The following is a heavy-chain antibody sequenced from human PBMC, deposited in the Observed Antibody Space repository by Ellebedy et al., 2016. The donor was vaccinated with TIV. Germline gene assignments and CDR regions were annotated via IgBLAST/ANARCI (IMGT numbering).Heavy chain of an antibody. V-gene: IGHV6-1*01. D-gene: IGHD3-10*01. J-gene: IGHJ6*02. CDR1: GDSVSTDIG. CDR2: TYYRSKWNN. Sequence: SQTLSLTCVISGDSVSTDIGWNWIRQSPSRGLEWLGRTYYRSKWNNDYAVSLKSRITIKPDTSKNLLSLQLNSVTPEDTAVYYCARGWFGSGMGVWGQGTTVTVSS. CDR3: ARGWFGSGMGV.